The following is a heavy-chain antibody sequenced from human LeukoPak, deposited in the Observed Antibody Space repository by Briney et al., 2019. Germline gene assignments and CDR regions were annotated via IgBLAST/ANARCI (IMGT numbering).Heavy chain of an antibody. V-gene: IGHV1-69*01. D-gene: IGHD5-12*01. CDR2: ITPIFGTA. CDR3: ARMRGYSGYDYYYYYYMDV. J-gene: IGHJ6*03. Sequence: SSVKVSCKASGGTFSSYAISWVRQAPGQGLEWMGGITPIFGTANYAQKFQGRVTITADESTSTAYMELGSLRSEDTAVYYCARMRGYSGYDYYYYYYMDVWGKGTTVTVSS. CDR1: GGTFSSYA.